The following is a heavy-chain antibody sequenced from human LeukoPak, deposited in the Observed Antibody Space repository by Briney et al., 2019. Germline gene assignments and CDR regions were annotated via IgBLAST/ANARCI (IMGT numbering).Heavy chain of an antibody. Sequence: ASVKVSCKASGYTFTGYYMHWVRQAPGQGLEWMGWINPNSGGTNYAQKFQGRVTMARNTSISTAYMELSSLRSEDTAVYYCARGPYSDPWGQGTLVTVSS. J-gene: IGHJ5*02. D-gene: IGHD2-15*01. V-gene: IGHV1-2*02. CDR2: INPNSGGT. CDR3: ARGPYSDP. CDR1: GYTFTGYY.